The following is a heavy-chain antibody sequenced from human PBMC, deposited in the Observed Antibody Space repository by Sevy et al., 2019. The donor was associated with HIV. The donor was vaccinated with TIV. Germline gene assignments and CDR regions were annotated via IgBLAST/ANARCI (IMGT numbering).Heavy chain of an antibody. CDR3: ARHGITGTTNYYYGMDV. V-gene: IGHV5-51*01. D-gene: IGHD1-7*01. CDR2: IYPGDSDT. J-gene: IGHJ6*02. Sequence: GESLKISCKGSGYSFTSYWIGWVRQMPGKGLEWMGIIYPGDSDTRYSPSFQGQVTISADKSISTAYLQWSSLKPSDTAMYYCARHGITGTTNYYYGMDVWGQGTTVTVSS. CDR1: GYSFTSYW.